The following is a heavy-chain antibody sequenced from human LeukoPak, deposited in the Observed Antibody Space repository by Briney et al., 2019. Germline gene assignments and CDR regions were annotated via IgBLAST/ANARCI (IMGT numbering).Heavy chain of an antibody. D-gene: IGHD5-18*01. CDR1: GFTFSSYA. Sequence: GGSLRLSCAASGFTFSSYAMHWVRQAPGKGLEWVAVISYDGSNKYYADSVKGRFTISRDNSKNTLYLQMNSLRAEDTAVYYCAKDAYSYGDGDYFDYWGQGTLVTVSS. J-gene: IGHJ4*02. CDR3: AKDAYSYGDGDYFDY. V-gene: IGHV3-30-3*01. CDR2: ISYDGSNK.